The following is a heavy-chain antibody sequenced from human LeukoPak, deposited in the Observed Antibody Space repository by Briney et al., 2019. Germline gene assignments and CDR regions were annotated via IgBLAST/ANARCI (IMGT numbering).Heavy chain of an antibody. V-gene: IGHV3-21*01. CDR1: GFTFSNAW. CDR2: ISSISSYI. Sequence: GGSLRLSCAASGFTFSNAWMSWVRQAPGKGLEWVSSISSISSYIYYADSVEGRFTISRDNAKNSLYLQMNSLRTEDTAVYYCARGSSGYYSPIDYWGQGTLVTVSS. CDR3: ARGSSGYYSPIDY. D-gene: IGHD3-22*01. J-gene: IGHJ4*02.